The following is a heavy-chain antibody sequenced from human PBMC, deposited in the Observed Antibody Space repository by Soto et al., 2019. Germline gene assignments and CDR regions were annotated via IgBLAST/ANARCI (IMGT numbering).Heavy chain of an antibody. J-gene: IGHJ5*02. D-gene: IGHD6-13*01. Sequence: QVQLVQSGAEVKKPGSSVKVSCKASGGTFSSYAISWVRQAPGQGLEWMGWIIPIFGTANYAQKFQGRVTITADKSTSPAYMELSSLRSEDTAVYYCARVPIAAAGKGWFDPWGQGPLVTVSS. CDR3: ARVPIAAAGKGWFDP. V-gene: IGHV1-69*06. CDR1: GGTFSSYA. CDR2: IIPIFGTA.